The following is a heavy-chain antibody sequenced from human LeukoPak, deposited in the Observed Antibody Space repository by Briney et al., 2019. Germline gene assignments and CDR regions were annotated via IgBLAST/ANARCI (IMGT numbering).Heavy chain of an antibody. J-gene: IGHJ6*03. CDR1: GFNFRNYG. Sequence: QPGGSLRLSCAASGFNFRNYGMYWVRQAPGKGLEWVAFIRYDGTNKYYGDSVKGRFTISRDNSKNTLYLQMNSLRAEDTAVYYCAKADMDVWGKGTTVTISS. CDR3: AKADMDV. V-gene: IGHV3-30*02. CDR2: IRYDGTNK.